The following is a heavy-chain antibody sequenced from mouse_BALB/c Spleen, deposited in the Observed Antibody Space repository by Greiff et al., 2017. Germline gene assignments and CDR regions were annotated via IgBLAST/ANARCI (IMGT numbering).Heavy chain of an antibody. Sequence: EVNLVESGGGLVQPGGSRKLSCAASGFTFSSFGMHWVRQAPEKGLEWVAYISSGSSTIYYADTVKGRFTISRDNPKNTLFLQMTSLRSEDTAMYYCARWVTTAYYFDYWGQGTTLTVSS. V-gene: IGHV5-17*02. J-gene: IGHJ2*01. CDR1: GFTFSSFG. D-gene: IGHD1-2*01. CDR3: ARWVTTAYYFDY. CDR2: ISSGSSTI.